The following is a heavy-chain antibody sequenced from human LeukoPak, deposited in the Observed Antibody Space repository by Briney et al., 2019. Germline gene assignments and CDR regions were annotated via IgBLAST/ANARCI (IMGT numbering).Heavy chain of an antibody. Sequence: ASVKVSCKVSGYTLTELSMHWVRQAPGKGLEWMGGFDPEDGETIYAQKFQGRVTMTEDTSTDTAYMEPSSLRSEDTAVYYCATVPYDSSGYHSDYWGQGTLVTVSS. CDR3: ATVPYDSSGYHSDY. CDR2: FDPEDGET. J-gene: IGHJ4*02. D-gene: IGHD3-22*01. V-gene: IGHV1-24*01. CDR1: GYTLTELS.